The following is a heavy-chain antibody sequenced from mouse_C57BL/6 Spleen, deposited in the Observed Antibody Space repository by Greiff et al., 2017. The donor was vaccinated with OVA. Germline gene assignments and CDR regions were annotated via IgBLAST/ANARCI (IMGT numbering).Heavy chain of an antibody. CDR3: ARSGSNPAMDY. Sequence: VQLHQSGAELVKPGASVKLSCTASGFNITDYYMHWVKQRTEQGLEWIGRIDPADGDTKYAPKFQGKATITADTSSNTAYLQLSSLTSEDTAVYYCARSGSNPAMDYWGQGTSVTVSS. V-gene: IGHV14-2*01. J-gene: IGHJ4*01. CDR2: IDPADGDT. CDR1: GFNITDYY. D-gene: IGHD2-5*01.